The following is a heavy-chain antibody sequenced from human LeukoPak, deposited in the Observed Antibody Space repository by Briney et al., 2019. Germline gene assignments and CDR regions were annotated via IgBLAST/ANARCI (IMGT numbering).Heavy chain of an antibody. Sequence: SETLSLTCTVSGGSISSNNYYWDWIRQPPGKGLEWIGSISYTGSPYYNPSLKSRVTISVDTSKNQFSLKLSSVTAADTAVYYCARAVAGTAGVMVKDYWGQGTLVTVSS. J-gene: IGHJ4*02. CDR1: GGSISSNNYY. V-gene: IGHV4-39*01. D-gene: IGHD1-14*01. CDR3: ARAVAGTAGVMVKDY. CDR2: ISYTGSP.